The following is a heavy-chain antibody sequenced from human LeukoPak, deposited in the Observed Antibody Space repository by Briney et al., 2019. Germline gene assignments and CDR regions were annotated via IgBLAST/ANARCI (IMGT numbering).Heavy chain of an antibody. V-gene: IGHV4-59*01. CDR1: GGSISSYY. CDR3: ARTTVGEDY. J-gene: IGHJ4*02. CDR2: IYYSGST. D-gene: IGHD4-23*01. Sequence: PSETLSLTCTVSGGSISSYYWSWIRQPPGKGLEWIGYIYYSGSTKYNPSLKSRVTISEDTSKNQFSLKLSSVTAADTAVYYCARTTVGEDYWGQGTLVTVSS.